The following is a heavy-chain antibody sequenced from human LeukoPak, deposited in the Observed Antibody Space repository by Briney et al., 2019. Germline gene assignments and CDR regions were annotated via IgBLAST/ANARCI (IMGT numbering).Heavy chain of an antibody. D-gene: IGHD2-21*01. Sequence: SSETLSLTCTVSGGSITNHYWTWIRQPPGKGLEWIGYIHYTGITKYNASLKSRVTISTDMSKNQFSLNLSSVTVADTAVYYCAGPYISRFNLWGQGTRVTVSS. CDR1: GGSITNHY. J-gene: IGHJ5*02. CDR2: IHYTGIT. V-gene: IGHV4-59*08. CDR3: AGPYISRFNL.